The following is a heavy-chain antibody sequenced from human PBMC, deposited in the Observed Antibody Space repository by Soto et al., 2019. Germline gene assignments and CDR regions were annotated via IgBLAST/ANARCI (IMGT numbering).Heavy chain of an antibody. CDR2: ISGSGGST. V-gene: IGHV3-23*01. CDR3: AKDPRLGIVATILDY. J-gene: IGHJ4*02. D-gene: IGHD5-12*01. CDR1: GFTFSSYA. Sequence: GGSLRLSCAASGFTFSSYAMSWVRQAPGKGLEWVSAISGSGGSTYYADSVKGRFTISRDNSKNTLYLQMNNLRAEDTAVYYCAKDPRLGIVATILDYWGQGTLVTVSS.